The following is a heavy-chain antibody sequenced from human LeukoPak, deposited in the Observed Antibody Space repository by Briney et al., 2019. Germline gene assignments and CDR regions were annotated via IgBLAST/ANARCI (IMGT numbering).Heavy chain of an antibody. Sequence: SETLSLTCAVSGGSISNDKWRSWVRQSPVKGLEWIGEMYHSGSTNYNPSLKSRVTISVDKSNNQCSLKLISVTAADTAMYYCATGTSWYYYYWGQGTLVTVSS. CDR3: ATGTSWYYYY. J-gene: IGHJ4*02. D-gene: IGHD6-13*01. CDR1: GGSISNDKW. V-gene: IGHV4-4*02. CDR2: MYHSGST.